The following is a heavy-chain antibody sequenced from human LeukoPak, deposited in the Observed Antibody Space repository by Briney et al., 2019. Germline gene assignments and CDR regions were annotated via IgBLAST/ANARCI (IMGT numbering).Heavy chain of an antibody. Sequence: PGGSLRLSCAASGFTFSSYGMSWVRQAPGKGLEWVSAISGSGGSTYYADSVKGRFTISRDNSNNTLYVQMNSLRPEDTALYYCAKVKYTGYSPTHFFDFWGQGALVTVSS. CDR3: AKVKYTGYSPTHFFDF. V-gene: IGHV3-23*01. CDR1: GFTFSSYG. J-gene: IGHJ4*02. D-gene: IGHD2-2*02. CDR2: ISGSGGST.